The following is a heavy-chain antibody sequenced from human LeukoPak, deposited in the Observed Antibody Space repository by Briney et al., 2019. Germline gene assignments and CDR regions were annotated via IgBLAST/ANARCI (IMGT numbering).Heavy chain of an antibody. D-gene: IGHD3-3*01. J-gene: IGHJ4*02. CDR3: ARDSTWSGYSYYFDY. Sequence: GGSLRLSYAAAGVIFSNYWMHWVRKTPGKGLVWVSRINRDGSSTSYADSVKGRFTISRDNAKNSLYLQMNSLRAEDTAVYYCARDSTWSGYSYYFDYWGQGTQVTASS. CDR1: GVIFSNYW. CDR2: INRDGSST. V-gene: IGHV3-74*01.